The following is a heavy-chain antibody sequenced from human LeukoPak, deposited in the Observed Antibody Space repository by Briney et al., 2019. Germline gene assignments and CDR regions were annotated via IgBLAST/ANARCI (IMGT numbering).Heavy chain of an antibody. Sequence: GGSLRVSCAVSGFSVTNHYMSSVRQAPGKGLEWVSVFYVGGATYYADSVKGRFTISRDNSENTLYLQMKSLRAEDTAVYYCARGDGYNFFDYWGQGTLVTVSS. D-gene: IGHD5-24*01. CDR1: GFSVTNHY. V-gene: IGHV3-53*01. CDR2: FYVGGAT. CDR3: ARGDGYNFFDY. J-gene: IGHJ4*02.